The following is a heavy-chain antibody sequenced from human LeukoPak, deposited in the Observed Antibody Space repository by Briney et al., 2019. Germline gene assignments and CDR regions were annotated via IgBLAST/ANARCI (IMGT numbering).Heavy chain of an antibody. Sequence: PSETLSLTCAVTGVSFSDSYWSWIRQPPGKGLEWIGEITHSGSSKYNASLKTRVTISVDTSTNQFSLRMNSVTAADTAVYYCARPRYCTSTSCSRAFDIWGQGTMVTVSS. J-gene: IGHJ3*02. CDR3: ARPRYCTSTSCSRAFDI. CDR2: ITHSGSS. D-gene: IGHD2-2*01. CDR1: GVSFSDSY. V-gene: IGHV4-34*01.